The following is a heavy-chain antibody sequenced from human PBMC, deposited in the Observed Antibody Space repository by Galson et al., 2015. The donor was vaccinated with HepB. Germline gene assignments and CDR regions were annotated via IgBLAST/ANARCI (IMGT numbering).Heavy chain of an antibody. CDR2: IYSGGST. Sequence: SLRLSCAASGFTVSSNYMSWVRQAPGKGLEWVSVIYSGGSTYYADSVKGRFTISRDNSKNTLYLQMNSLRAEDTAVYYCARGGAIYSSSWYGMDVWGQGTTVTVSS. CDR3: ARGGAIYSSSWYGMDV. D-gene: IGHD6-13*01. J-gene: IGHJ6*02. CDR1: GFTVSSNY. V-gene: IGHV3-53*01.